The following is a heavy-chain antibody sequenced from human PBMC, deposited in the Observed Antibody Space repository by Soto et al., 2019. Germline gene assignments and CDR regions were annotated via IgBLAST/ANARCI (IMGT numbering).Heavy chain of an antibody. D-gene: IGHD2-8*02. V-gene: IGHV1-69*02. J-gene: IGHJ6*02. CDR3: ASHFTGVLVLGTSPPGGDNYGWDV. Sequence: QVQLVQSGAEVKKPGSSVKVSCKASGGTFSRYTFTWVRQAPGQGLEWMGRIIPILDIPNYEQNSQGRVTIPADKSTSTAYMELSRLTSDDTAVYYCASHFTGVLVLGTSPPGGDNYGWDVWGQGTTVTVSS. CDR1: GGTFSRYT. CDR2: IIPILDIP.